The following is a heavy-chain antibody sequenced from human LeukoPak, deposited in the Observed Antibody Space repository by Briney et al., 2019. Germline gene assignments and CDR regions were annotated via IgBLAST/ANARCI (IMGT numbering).Heavy chain of an antibody. Sequence: KSSETLSLTCSVSGDSISSGYYWGWIRQPPGKGLEWIGNMYHSESPYYSPSLKSRVTLSVDTSKNQFSLKLSSVTAADTAMYYCAKSGGYGLIDYWGQGTLVTVSS. D-gene: IGHD1-26*01. J-gene: IGHJ4*02. CDR2: MYHSESP. CDR1: GDSISSGYY. CDR3: AKSGGYGLIDY. V-gene: IGHV4-38-2*02.